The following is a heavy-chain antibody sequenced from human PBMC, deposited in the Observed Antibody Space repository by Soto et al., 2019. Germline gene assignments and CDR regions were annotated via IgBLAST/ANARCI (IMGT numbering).Heavy chain of an antibody. CDR2: IVVGSGNT. CDR1: GFTFTSSA. V-gene: IGHV1-58*01. D-gene: IGHD2-21*01. CDR3: AADPSEYCGGDCYDY. Sequence: ASVKVSCKASGFTFTSSAVQWVRQARGQRLEWIGWIVVGSGNTNYAQKFQERVTITRDMSTNTAYMELSSLRSEDTAVYYCAADPSEYCGGDCYDYWGQGTLVTSPQ. J-gene: IGHJ4*02.